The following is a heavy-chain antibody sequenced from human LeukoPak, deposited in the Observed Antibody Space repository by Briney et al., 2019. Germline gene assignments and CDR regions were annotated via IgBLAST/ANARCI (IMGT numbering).Heavy chain of an antibody. D-gene: IGHD5-12*01. CDR3: ARDRGSGYSGYLFDY. CDR2: ISYDGSNK. J-gene: IGHJ4*02. V-gene: IGHV3-30*04. Sequence: GGSLRLSCAASGFTFSSYAMHWVRQAPGKGLEWVAVISYDGSNKYYADSVKGRFTIPRDNSKNTLYLQMNSLRAEDTAVYYCARDRGSGYSGYLFDYWGQGTLVTVSS. CDR1: GFTFSSYA.